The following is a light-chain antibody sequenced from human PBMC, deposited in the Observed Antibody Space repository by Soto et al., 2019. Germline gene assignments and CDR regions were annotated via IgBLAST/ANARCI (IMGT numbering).Light chain of an antibody. V-gene: IGKV3-15*01. Sequence: EIVMTQSPATLSVSPGEGAAFSCRASQSINTKIAWYQLKPGQAPRLLIYDASIRATGIPARFSGSGSGTEFSLTINSLQSQDFAVYNCQQYNKWPVSFGQGTKVDIK. CDR2: DAS. J-gene: IGKJ1*01. CDR3: QQYNKWPVS. CDR1: QSINTK.